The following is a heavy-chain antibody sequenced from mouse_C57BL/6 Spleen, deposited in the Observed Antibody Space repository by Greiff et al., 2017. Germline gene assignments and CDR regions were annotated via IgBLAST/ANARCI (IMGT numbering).Heavy chain of an antibody. V-gene: IGHV5-4*03. CDR2: ISDGGSYT. CDR3: ARVLYDGPFAY. J-gene: IGHJ3*01. D-gene: IGHD2-3*01. Sequence: DVMLVESGGGLVKPGGSLKLSCAASGFTFSSYAMSWVRQTPEKRLEWVATISDGGSYTYYPDNVKGRFTISRDNAKNNLYLQMSHLKSEDTAMYYCARVLYDGPFAYWGQGTLVTVSA. CDR1: GFTFSSYA.